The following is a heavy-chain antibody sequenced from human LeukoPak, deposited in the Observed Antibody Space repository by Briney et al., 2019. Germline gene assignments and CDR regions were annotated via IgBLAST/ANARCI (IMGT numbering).Heavy chain of an antibody. J-gene: IGHJ4*02. CDR2: IYYSGST. CDR1: GGSISSYY. V-gene: IGHV4-59*01. Sequence: PSETLSLTCTVSGGSISSYYRSWIRQPPGKGLEWIGYIYYSGSTNYNPSLKSRVTISVDTSKNQFSLKLSSVTAADTAVYYCARGVVAVAGPLFDYWGQGTLVTVSS. CDR3: ARGVVAVAGPLFDY. D-gene: IGHD6-19*01.